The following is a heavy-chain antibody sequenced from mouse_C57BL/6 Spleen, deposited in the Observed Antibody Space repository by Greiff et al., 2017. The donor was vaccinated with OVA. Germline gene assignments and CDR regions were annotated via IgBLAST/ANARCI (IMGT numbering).Heavy chain of an antibody. J-gene: IGHJ2*01. CDR2: IHPNSGST. CDR1: GYTFTSYW. Sequence: VQLQQPGAELVKPGASVKLSCKASGYTFTSYWMHWVKQRPGQGLEWIGMIHPNSGSTKYNEKFKSKATLTVDKSSSTAYMQLSSLTSEDSAVYYCARAYYEDYFDYWGQGTTLTVAS. V-gene: IGHV1-64*01. CDR3: ARAYYEDYFDY. D-gene: IGHD2-10*01.